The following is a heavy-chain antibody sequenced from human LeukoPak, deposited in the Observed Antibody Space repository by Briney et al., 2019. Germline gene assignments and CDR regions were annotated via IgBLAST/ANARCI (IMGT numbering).Heavy chain of an antibody. CDR2: IYYSGST. Sequence: PSETLSLTCTVSGGSISSGDYYWSWIRQPPGTGLEWIGYIYYSGSTNYNPSLKSRVTMFVDMSKNQLSLRLSSVTAADTAVYYCARHRAYSSSSPFDYWGQGTLVAVSS. J-gene: IGHJ4*02. CDR3: ARHRAYSSSSPFDY. CDR1: GGSISSGDYY. V-gene: IGHV4-30-4*01. D-gene: IGHD6-6*01.